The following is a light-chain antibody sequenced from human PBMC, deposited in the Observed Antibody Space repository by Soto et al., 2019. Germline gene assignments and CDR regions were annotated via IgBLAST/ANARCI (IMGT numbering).Light chain of an antibody. CDR3: QQRSIWPT. V-gene: IGKV3-11*01. CDR2: DAS. CDR1: QRVSNF. J-gene: IGKJ5*01. Sequence: EIVLTQSPATLSLSPGERATLSCRASQRVSNFLAWYQQKPGQAPRLLIYDASSRATGIPARFSGSGSETEFTLTISSLEPEDFAVYYCQQRSIWPTFGQGPRLEIK.